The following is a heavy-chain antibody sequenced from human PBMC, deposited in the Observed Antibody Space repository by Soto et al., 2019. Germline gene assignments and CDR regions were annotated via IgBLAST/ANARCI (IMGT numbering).Heavy chain of an antibody. CDR1: VASFSSGSHY. J-gene: IGHJ5*02. CDR2: IYYSGST. CDR3: AREAAAGTEGFDP. D-gene: IGHD6-13*01. Sequence: SETLSLTCSVSVASFSSGSHYWSWIRQSPGKGLEWIGFIYYSGSTNYNPSLKSRVTISVDTSKNQFSLKVSSVTAADTAVYYCAREAAAGTEGFDPWGQGTLVTVSS. V-gene: IGHV4-61*01.